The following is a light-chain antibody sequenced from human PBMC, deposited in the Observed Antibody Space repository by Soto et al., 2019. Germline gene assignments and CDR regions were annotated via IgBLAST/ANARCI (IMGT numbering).Light chain of an antibody. CDR2: GAS. J-gene: IGKJ1*01. V-gene: IGKV3-15*01. Sequence: EIVLTQSPGTLSLSPGERATLSCRASQNVNSNYLAWYQQKPGQAPRLLIYGASNRATGIPARFSGSGSGTEFTLTISSLQSEDFAVYYCQQSNNWPWTFGQGTKVDIK. CDR3: QQSNNWPWT. CDR1: QNVNSN.